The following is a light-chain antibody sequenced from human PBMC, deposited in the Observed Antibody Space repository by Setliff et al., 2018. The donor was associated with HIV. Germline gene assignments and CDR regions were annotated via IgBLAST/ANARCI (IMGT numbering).Light chain of an antibody. CDR2: DVN. CDR3: SSYTRTTTLV. J-gene: IGLJ1*01. V-gene: IGLV2-14*03. Sequence: SVLTQPASVSGSPGQSTTISCTGTSGDIGRYNYVSWYQQHPGKAPKLMIYDVNNRPSGVSNRFSGSKSSNTAPLTISGLQAEDEADYYCSSYTRTTTLVFGTGTKVTVL. CDR1: SGDIGRYNY.